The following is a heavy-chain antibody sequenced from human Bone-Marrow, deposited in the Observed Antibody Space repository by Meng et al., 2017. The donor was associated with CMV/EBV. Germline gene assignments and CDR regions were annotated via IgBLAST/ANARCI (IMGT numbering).Heavy chain of an antibody. CDR1: GFIFSSYG. D-gene: IGHD3-3*01. V-gene: IGHV3-30*19. Sequence: GGSLRLSCAASGFIFSSYGMHWVRQAPGKGLEWVVVISYDGSNKYYADSVKGRFTISRDNSKNTLYLQMNSLRAEDTAVYYCAREFGVVIGVDYYYYGMDVWGQGTTVTVSS. CDR2: ISYDGSNK. CDR3: AREFGVVIGVDYYYYGMDV. J-gene: IGHJ6*02.